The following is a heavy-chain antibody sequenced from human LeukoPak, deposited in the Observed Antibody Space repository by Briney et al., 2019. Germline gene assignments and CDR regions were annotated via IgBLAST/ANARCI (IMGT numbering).Heavy chain of an antibody. Sequence: SXRLXCAASGFTLSSYWMSWVRQAPGXGLEWVANIKQDGSEKYYVDSVKGRFTISRDSSKSTLYLQMNSLRAEDTAVYYCAKHKENYGDSCLDDYWGQGTLVTVSS. J-gene: IGHJ4*02. CDR2: IKQDGSEK. D-gene: IGHD4-17*01. CDR3: AKHKENYGDSCLDDY. CDR1: GFTLSSYW. V-gene: IGHV3-7*03.